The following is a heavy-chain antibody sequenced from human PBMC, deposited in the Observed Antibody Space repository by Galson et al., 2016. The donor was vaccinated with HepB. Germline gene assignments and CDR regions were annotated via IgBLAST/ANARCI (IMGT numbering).Heavy chain of an antibody. CDR2: INPSGGT. CDR1: GGSFSVYS. V-gene: IGHV4-34*01. D-gene: IGHD6-13*01. CDR3: ARTGYSSSYYRLTHCGY. J-gene: IGHJ4*02. Sequence: ETLSLTCAVSGGSFSVYSWSWIRQPPGKGLEWIGEINPSGGTNYNPSLKSRVTMSVDKSTKQFSLKLNSLTAADTAVYYCARTGYSSSYYRLTHCGYWGQGTLVTVSS.